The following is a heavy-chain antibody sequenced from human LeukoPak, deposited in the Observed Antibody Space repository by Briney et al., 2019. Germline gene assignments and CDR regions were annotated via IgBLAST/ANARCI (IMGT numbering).Heavy chain of an antibody. Sequence: PGGSLRLSCAASGFTFSSYSMNWVRQAPGKGLEWVSYISSSSGIIYYADSVKGRFTISRDNAKNSLYLQMDSLRVEDTAVYYCATDFNKGFDPWGQGTLVTVSS. CDR1: GFTFSSYS. V-gene: IGHV3-48*04. J-gene: IGHJ5*02. CDR3: ATDFNKGFDP. D-gene: IGHD1/OR15-1a*01. CDR2: ISSSSGII.